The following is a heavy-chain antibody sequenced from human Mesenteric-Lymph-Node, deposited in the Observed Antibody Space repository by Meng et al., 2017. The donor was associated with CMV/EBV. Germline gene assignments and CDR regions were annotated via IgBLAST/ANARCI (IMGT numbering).Heavy chain of an antibody. CDR1: TFSRDA. CDR3: ARARSGSYSFDEWYFDF. D-gene: IGHD3-10*01. Sequence: TFSRDAISWVREAPGQGLEWMGEIIRIFGKANYAQKFQGRVRITAEESTSTAYMELRRVRSEDTAVYYCARARSGSYSFDEWYFDFWGRGTLVTVSS. CDR2: IIRIFGKA. V-gene: IGHV1-69*01. J-gene: IGHJ2*01.